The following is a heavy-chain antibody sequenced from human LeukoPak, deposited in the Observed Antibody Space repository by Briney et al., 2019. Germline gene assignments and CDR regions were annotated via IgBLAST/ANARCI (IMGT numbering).Heavy chain of an antibody. D-gene: IGHD2-8*01. CDR1: GFTVSSNY. V-gene: IGHV3-53*01. CDR3: ARDRYCTNGVCYNVFGDYPDY. Sequence: PGGSLRLSCAASGFTVSSNYMSWVRQAPRKGLEWVSVIYSGGSTYYADSVKGRFTISRDNSKNTLYLQMNSLRAEDTAVYYCARDRYCTNGVCYNVFGDYPDYWGQGTLVTVSS. CDR2: IYSGGST. J-gene: IGHJ4*02.